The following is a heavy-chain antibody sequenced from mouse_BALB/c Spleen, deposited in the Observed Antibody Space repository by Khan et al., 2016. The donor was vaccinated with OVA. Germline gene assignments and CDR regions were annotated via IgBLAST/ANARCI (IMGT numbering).Heavy chain of an antibody. D-gene: IGHD1-1*01. Sequence: EVQLQESGPGLVQPSQSLSLTCTVTGYSITTDYAWNWIRQFPGNKLEWMGYISYSGNTTYNPSLKSRISITRDTSKNQFFLQLKSVTTEDTARYYCARVYGGNFDYWGQGTTLTVSS. CDR2: ISYSGNT. CDR3: ARVYGGNFDY. V-gene: IGHV3-2*02. J-gene: IGHJ2*01. CDR1: GYSITTDYA.